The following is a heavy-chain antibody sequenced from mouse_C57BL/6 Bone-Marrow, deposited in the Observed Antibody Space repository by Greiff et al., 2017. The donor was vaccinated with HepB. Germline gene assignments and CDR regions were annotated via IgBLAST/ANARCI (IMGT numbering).Heavy chain of an antibody. V-gene: IGHV1-26*01. D-gene: IGHD1-1*01. CDR2: INPNNGGT. Sequence: EVQLQQSGPELVKPGASVKISCKASGYTFTDYYMNWVKQSHGKSLEWIGDINPNNGGTSYNQKFKGKATLTVDKSSSTAYMELRSLTSEDSAVYYCARRRITTVVAHFDYWGQGTTLTVSS. J-gene: IGHJ2*01. CDR3: ARRRITTVVAHFDY. CDR1: GYTFTDYY.